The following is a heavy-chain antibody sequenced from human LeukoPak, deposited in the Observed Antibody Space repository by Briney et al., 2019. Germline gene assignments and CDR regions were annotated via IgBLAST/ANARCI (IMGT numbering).Heavy chain of an antibody. J-gene: IGHJ4*02. Sequence: GGSLRLSCAASGFTFSNYWMSWVRQAPGKGLEWVSRICASGRCTFYAAPVRGRFTVSRDNFKNSLYLQMNNLRAEDTAVYYCAKYINVPGTQLLGDYWGQGALVTVSS. V-gene: IGHV3-23*01. D-gene: IGHD1-1*01. CDR2: ICASGRCT. CDR3: AKYINVPGTQLLGDY. CDR1: GFTFSNYW.